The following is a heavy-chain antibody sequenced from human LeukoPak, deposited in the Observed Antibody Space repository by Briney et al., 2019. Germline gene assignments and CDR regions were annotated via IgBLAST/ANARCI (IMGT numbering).Heavy chain of an antibody. CDR1: GYSFSMYW. J-gene: IGHJ3*02. V-gene: IGHV5-51*01. CDR2: IYPGDSQT. Sequence: GESLKISCKGSGYSFSMYWTGWVRQMPGKGLEWMGIIYPGDSQTAYSPSFQGQVTISADKSINTAYSQWRSLKASDTAMYYCGRIRGYDFWSRGAFDIWGQGTMVTVSS. CDR3: GRIRGYDFWSRGAFDI. D-gene: IGHD3-3*01.